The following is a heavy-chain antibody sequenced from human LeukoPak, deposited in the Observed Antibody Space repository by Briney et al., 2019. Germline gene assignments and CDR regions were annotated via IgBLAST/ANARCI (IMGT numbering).Heavy chain of an antibody. CDR2: ISGSGGST. J-gene: IGHJ4*02. D-gene: IGHD6-13*01. V-gene: IGHV3-23*01. Sequence: HPGGSLRLSCAASGFTFSSYAMSWVRQAPGKGLEWVSAISGSGGSTYYADSVKGRFTISRDNSKNTLYPQMNSLRAEDTAVYYCAKDRAIVKKQLTAGYFDYWGQGTLVTVSS. CDR3: AKDRAIVKKQLTAGYFDY. CDR1: GFTFSSYA.